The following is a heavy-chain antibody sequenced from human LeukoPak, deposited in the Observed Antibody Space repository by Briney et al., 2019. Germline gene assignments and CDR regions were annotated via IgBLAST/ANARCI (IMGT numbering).Heavy chain of an antibody. V-gene: IGHV4-59*01. CDR1: GGSISSYY. CDR2: IYYSGST. D-gene: IGHD2-2*02. CDR3: ARGLYPYYWYFDL. J-gene: IGHJ2*01. Sequence: KPSETLSLTCTVSGGSISSYYWSWIRQPPGKGLEWIGYIYYSGSTNYNPSLKSRVTISVDTSKNQFSLKLSSVTAADTAAYYCARGLYPYYWYFDLWGRGTLVTVSS.